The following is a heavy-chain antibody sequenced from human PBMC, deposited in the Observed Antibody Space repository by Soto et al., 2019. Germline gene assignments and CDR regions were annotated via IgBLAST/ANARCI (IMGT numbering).Heavy chain of an antibody. CDR3: AKGLSGSGAYQWFDP. CDR1: AFTFSRFA. Sequence: EVQLLESGGGLVQPGGSLRLSCVASAFTFSRFAMSRVRQTPGKGLEWVSAISGSGDKTFYADSVKGRFTISRDNSKNTLYLQMNSLRVEDTAVYYCAKGLSGSGAYQWFDPWGQGPLVSVSS. V-gene: IGHV3-23*01. D-gene: IGHD3-10*01. CDR2: ISGSGDKT. J-gene: IGHJ5*02.